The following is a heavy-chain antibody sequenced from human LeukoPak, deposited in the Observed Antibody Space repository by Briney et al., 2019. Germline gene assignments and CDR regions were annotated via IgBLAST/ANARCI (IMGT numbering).Heavy chain of an antibody. CDR2: ISSGGSYE. CDR1: GFTFSSYA. D-gene: IGHD3-10*01. CDR3: ARDSTYYYESGSSGPHYFDN. Sequence: PGRSLRLSCAASGFTFSSYAMHWVRQAPGKGLEWVSIISSGGSYEYYADSVKGRFTISRDNSKNTLFLQLNSLRAEDTALYYCARDSTYYYESGSSGPHYFDNWGQGTLVTVSP. J-gene: IGHJ4*02. V-gene: IGHV3-30*01.